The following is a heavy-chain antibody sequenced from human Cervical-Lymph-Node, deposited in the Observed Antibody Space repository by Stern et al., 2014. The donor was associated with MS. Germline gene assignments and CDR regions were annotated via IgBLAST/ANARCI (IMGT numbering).Heavy chain of an antibody. Sequence: QMQLVQSGAEVKKPGASVKVSCKASGYTLTVYNIHWVRQAPGQGLEWMGINNPRGGRTTYAQKFQGRVTMTRDASTSTVYMELSSLRSEDTAVYYCASGGEVDGGDVWGQGTTVTVFS. CDR3: ASGGEVDGGDV. D-gene: IGHD1-26*01. J-gene: IGHJ6*02. CDR2: NNPRGGRT. V-gene: IGHV1-46*01. CDR1: GYTLTVYN.